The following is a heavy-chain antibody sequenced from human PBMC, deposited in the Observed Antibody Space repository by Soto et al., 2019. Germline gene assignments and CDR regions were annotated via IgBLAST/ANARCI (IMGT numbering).Heavy chain of an antibody. V-gene: IGHV4-31*03. CDR1: GGSISSSSYS. J-gene: IGHJ5*02. Sequence: SDTLSLTCPVSGGSISSSSYSWSWVRQHPGKGLEWIGYVYFSGNTDYNPSLKSRVTISVDTSKKQFSLRLTSVTVADTAVYYCARLGYDSSGYPIWFDPWGQGTLVTVSS. CDR3: ARLGYDSSGYPIWFDP. D-gene: IGHD3-22*01. CDR2: VYFSGNT.